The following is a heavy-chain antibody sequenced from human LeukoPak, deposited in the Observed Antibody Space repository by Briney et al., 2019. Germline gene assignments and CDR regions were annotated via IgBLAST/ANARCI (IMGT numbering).Heavy chain of an antibody. J-gene: IGHJ4*02. D-gene: IGHD3-10*01. Sequence: SETLSLTCAVYGGSFSGYYWSWILQPPGKGLEWIGEINHSGSTNYNPSLKSRVTISVDTSKNQFSLKLSSVTAADTAVYYCARRGGSESYLFDYWGQGTLVIVS. CDR3: ARRGGSESYLFDY. V-gene: IGHV4-34*01. CDR2: INHSGST. CDR1: GGSFSGYY.